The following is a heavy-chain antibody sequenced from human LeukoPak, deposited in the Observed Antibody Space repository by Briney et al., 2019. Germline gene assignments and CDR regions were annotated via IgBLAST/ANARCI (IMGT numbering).Heavy chain of an antibody. CDR2: ITSNIYT. V-gene: IGHV3-21*06. Sequence: PGGSLRLSCAASGFTFSSYSLNWVRQAPGKGLEWVLCITSNIYTYYADSVRGRFTISRDNSQNSVYLVMNSLRAEDTAVYYCARERDTSMVALDSWGQGTLVTVSS. J-gene: IGHJ4*02. CDR1: GFTFSSYS. CDR3: ARERDTSMVALDS. D-gene: IGHD5-18*01.